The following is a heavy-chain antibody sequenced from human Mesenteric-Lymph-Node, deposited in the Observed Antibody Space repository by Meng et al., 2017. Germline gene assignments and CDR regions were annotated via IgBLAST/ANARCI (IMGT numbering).Heavy chain of an antibody. D-gene: IGHD5-18*01. J-gene: IGHJ5*02. CDR1: GYTFTDYY. CDR3: ARGIVDGYGGDSWFDP. V-gene: IGHV1-2*06. CDR2: LNPNRGDT. Sequence: QVQLVQSGAEVKKPGASVKVSCKASGYTFTDYYMQWVRQAPGQGLEGMGRLNPNRGDTNYAQKFQGRVTMTRETSISTAYMELSRLTSDDTAVYYWARGIVDGYGGDSWFDPWGQGTLVTVSS.